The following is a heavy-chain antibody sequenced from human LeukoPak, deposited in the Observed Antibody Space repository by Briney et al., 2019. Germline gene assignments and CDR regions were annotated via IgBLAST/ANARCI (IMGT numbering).Heavy chain of an antibody. CDR3: ARDALNTAMGL. CDR2: IYYSGST. V-gene: IGHV4-39*07. J-gene: IGHJ4*02. D-gene: IGHD5-18*01. CDR1: GGSISSSSYY. Sequence: PSETLSLTCTVSGGSISSSSYYWGWIRQPPGKGLEWIGSIYYSGSTYYKPSLESRLTISVDMSKNQFSLKLRSVTAADTAVYYCARDALNTAMGLWGQGTLVTVSS.